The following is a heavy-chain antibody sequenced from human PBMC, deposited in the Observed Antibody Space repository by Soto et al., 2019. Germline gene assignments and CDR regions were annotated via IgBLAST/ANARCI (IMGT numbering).Heavy chain of an antibody. CDR1: GGTFSSYA. D-gene: IGHD3-10*01. CDR3: ARDESAYGSGSSNWFDP. Sequence: QVQLVQSGAEVKKPGSSVKVSCKASGGTFSSYAISWVRQAPGQGLEWMGGIIPIFGTANYAQKFQGRVTITADESTSTAYMELSSLRSEDTAVYYCARDESAYGSGSSNWFDPWGQGTLVTVSS. J-gene: IGHJ5*02. V-gene: IGHV1-69*01. CDR2: IIPIFGTA.